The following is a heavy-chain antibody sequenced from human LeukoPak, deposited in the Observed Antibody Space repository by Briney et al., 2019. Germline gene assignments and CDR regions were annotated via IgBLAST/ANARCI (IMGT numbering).Heavy chain of an antibody. J-gene: IGHJ4*02. CDR3: AKGEDGDYEPLRH. D-gene: IGHD4-17*01. Sequence: GGSLRLSCAASGFTFSSYAMSWVRQPPGKGLEWVSAVRMEGGSTYYADSVKGRLTLSRDNSKNTLYLQMNSLRAEDPAVYYCAKGEDGDYEPLRHWGRGTLVRVSS. V-gene: IGHV3-23*01. CDR2: VRMEGGST. CDR1: GFTFSSYA.